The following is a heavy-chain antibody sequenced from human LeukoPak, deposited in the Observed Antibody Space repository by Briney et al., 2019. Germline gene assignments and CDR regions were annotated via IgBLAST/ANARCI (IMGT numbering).Heavy chain of an antibody. D-gene: IGHD4-17*01. CDR2: ISSSGSTI. Sequence: PGGSLRLSCAASGFTFSSYEMNWVRQALGKGLEWVSYISSSGSTIYYADSVKGRFTISRDNAKNSLYLQMNSLRAEDTAVYYCARALTYGDNSYYYYYMDVWGKGTTVTVSS. V-gene: IGHV3-48*03. CDR3: ARALTYGDNSYYYYYMDV. J-gene: IGHJ6*03. CDR1: GFTFSSYE.